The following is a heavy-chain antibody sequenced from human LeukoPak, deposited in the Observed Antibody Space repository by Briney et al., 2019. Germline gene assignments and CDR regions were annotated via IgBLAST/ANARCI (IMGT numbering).Heavy chain of an antibody. CDR2: IIPIFGTA. CDR1: GGTFSSYA. D-gene: IGHD5-12*01. CDR3: ATGGVGSGYPHGY. J-gene: IGHJ4*02. V-gene: IGHV1-69*06. Sequence: GSSVKVSCKASGGTFSSYAISWVRQAPGQGLEWMGGIIPIFGTANYAQKFQGRVTMTEDTSTDTAYMELCSLRSEDTAVYYCATGGVGSGYPHGYWGQGTLVTVSS.